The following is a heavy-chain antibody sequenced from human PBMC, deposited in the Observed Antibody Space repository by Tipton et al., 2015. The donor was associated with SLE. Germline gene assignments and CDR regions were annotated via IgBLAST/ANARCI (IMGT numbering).Heavy chain of an antibody. CDR1: GFVFEDYG. V-gene: IGHV3-20*04. J-gene: IGHJ6*03. D-gene: IGHD3-10*01. CDR2: INWSGEST. Sequence: GSLRLSCVGSGFVFEDYGMTWVRQAPGKGLEWVPGINWSGESTGYADSAKGRFTISRDNAKNSLFLQMNSLRAEDTAVYYCARVRVRGVIYYYYYMDVWGKGTTVTVSS. CDR3: ARVRVRGVIYYYYYMDV.